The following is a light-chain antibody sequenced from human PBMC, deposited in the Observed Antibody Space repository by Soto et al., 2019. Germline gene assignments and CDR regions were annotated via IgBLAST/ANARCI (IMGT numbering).Light chain of an antibody. CDR3: QQSYSSPPT. V-gene: IGKV1-39*01. Sequence: DIQLTQSQSSLSASVGDRAPITCRARQSISSYLNWYQQKPGKAPKLLIFAASSLQSGIPSRFSGSRSGPDFTLTISSLQPEDFATHYCQQSYSSPPTFGQATKVDIK. CDR1: QSISSY. J-gene: IGKJ1*01. CDR2: AAS.